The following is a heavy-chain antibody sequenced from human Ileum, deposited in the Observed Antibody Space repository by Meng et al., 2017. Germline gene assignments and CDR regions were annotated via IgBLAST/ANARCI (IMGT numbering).Heavy chain of an antibody. CDR1: GGSVSTSDYQ. Sequence: QVPLQEAGPGLVRPSETFSLICTVSGGSVSTSDYQWGWIRQPPGKGLEWIGYAGTNYNPSLKSRVTISVDTSKRQFSLKLTSVTAADTAVYYCARDHWGSLDYWGQGILVTVSS. J-gene: IGHJ4*02. CDR2: AGT. CDR3: ARDHWGSLDY. V-gene: IGHV4-61*08. D-gene: IGHD7-27*01.